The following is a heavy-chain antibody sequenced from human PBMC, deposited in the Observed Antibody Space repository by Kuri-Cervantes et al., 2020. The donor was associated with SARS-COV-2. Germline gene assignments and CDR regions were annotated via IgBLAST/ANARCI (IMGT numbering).Heavy chain of an antibody. CDR1: GYTFTGYY. CDR3: AKDPAAAGLWYYYYMDV. V-gene: IGHV1-2*02. CDR2: INPNSGGT. D-gene: IGHD6-13*01. Sequence: ASVKVSCKASGYTFTGYYMHWVRQAPGQGLEWMGWINPNSGGTSYAQKFQGRVTMTRDTSISTAYMELSRLRSDDTAVYYCAKDPAAAGLWYYYYMDVWGKGTTVTVSS. J-gene: IGHJ6*03.